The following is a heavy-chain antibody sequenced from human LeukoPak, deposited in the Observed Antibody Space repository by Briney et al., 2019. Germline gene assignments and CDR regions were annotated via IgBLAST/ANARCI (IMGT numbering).Heavy chain of an antibody. J-gene: IGHJ4*02. V-gene: IGHV1-69*04. CDR3: ARDPQGISGRRFDY. CDR2: IIPIFGIA. D-gene: IGHD1-26*01. Sequence: VASVKVSCKASGGTFSSYAISWVRQAPGQGLEWMGRIIPIFGIANYAQKFQGRVTITADKSTSTAYMELSSLRSEDTAVYYCARDPQGISGRRFDYWGQGTLVTVSS. CDR1: GGTFSSYA.